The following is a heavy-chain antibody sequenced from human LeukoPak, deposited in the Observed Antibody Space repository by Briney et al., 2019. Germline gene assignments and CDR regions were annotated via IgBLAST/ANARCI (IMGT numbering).Heavy chain of an antibody. CDR2: VYYTGST. CDR3: ARQEIGLRSFDP. Sequence: PSETLSLTCTVSGGSISSALYHWGWIRQPPGKNLEWLGSVYYTGSTHNNPSLKSRVTISVDTSKNQFSLSLSSVTAADTAVYYCARQEIGLRSFDPWGQGTLVTVSS. J-gene: IGHJ5*02. CDR1: GGSISSALYH. V-gene: IGHV4-39*01. D-gene: IGHD3/OR15-3a*01.